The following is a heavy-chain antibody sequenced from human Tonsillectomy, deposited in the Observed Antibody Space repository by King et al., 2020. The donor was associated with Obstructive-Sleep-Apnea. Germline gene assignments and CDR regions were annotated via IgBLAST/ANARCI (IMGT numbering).Heavy chain of an antibody. CDR1: GFTFSSYG. CDR3: AGGGGHRWQRSTLSDVFDI. J-gene: IGHJ3*02. Sequence: VQLVESGGGVVQPGRSLRLSCAASGFTFSSYGMHWVRQAPGKGLEWVAVIWYDGSNKYYADSVKGRFTISRDNSKNTLYLQMNSLRAEDTAVYYCAGGGGHRWQRSTLSDVFDIWAKGQWSPSLQ. V-gene: IGHV3-33*01. CDR2: IWYDGSNK. D-gene: IGHD5-12*01.